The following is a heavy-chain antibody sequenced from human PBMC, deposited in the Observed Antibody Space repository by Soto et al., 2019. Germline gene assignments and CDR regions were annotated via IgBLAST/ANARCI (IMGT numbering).Heavy chain of an antibody. V-gene: IGHV1-2*02. D-gene: IGHD1-1*01. J-gene: IGHJ5*02. Sequence: QVRLVQSGAEVLQPGASVKDSCTTSGYTFTAYYLHWVRQAPGQGLEWMGWVNPKSGATNYAQKFQGRLSMTRDTSLSSAHMQLSRLTSDDTAVYYCATGTNGTTGWFHPWGQGTQVTVSS. CDR3: ATGTNGTTGWFHP. CDR1: GYTFTAYY. CDR2: VNPKSGAT.